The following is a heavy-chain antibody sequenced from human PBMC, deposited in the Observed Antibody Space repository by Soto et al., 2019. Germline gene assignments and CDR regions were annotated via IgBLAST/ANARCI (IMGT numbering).Heavy chain of an antibody. CDR2: IYYSGST. V-gene: IGHV4-59*08. J-gene: IGHJ4*02. D-gene: IGHD3-9*01. Sequence: SETLSLTCTVSGGSISSYYWSWIRQPPGKGLEWIGYIYYSGSTNYNPSLKSRVTISVDTSKNQFSLKLSSVTAADTAAYYCARHDILTGLDYWGQGTLVTVSS. CDR3: ARHDILTGLDY. CDR1: GGSISSYY.